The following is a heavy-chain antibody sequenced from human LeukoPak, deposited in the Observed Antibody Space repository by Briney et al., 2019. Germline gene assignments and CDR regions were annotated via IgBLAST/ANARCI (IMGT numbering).Heavy chain of an antibody. D-gene: IGHD3-22*01. J-gene: IGHJ3*02. V-gene: IGHV3-48*03. Sequence: QPGGSLRLSCAASGFTFSSNEMNWVRQAPGKGLEWVSYISSSGSTIYYADSVKGRFTISRDNAKNSLYLQMNSLRAGDTAVYYCARGRSGLYDSSGYYVSKAFDIWGQGTMVTVSS. CDR2: ISSSGSTI. CDR1: GFTFSSNE. CDR3: ARGRSGLYDSSGYYVSKAFDI.